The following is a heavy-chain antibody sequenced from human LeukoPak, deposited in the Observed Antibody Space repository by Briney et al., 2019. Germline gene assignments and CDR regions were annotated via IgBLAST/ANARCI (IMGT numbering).Heavy chain of an antibody. Sequence: PGGSLRLSCAASGFTFSNYNMNWVRQAPGKGLEWVSYVSSGSSTIYYADSVKGRFTISRDNAKNSLYLQMNSLRAEDTAVYYCARDRGYCSSTSCYRYYYYGMDVWGQGTTVTVSS. CDR2: VSSGSSTI. D-gene: IGHD2-2*01. V-gene: IGHV3-48*04. CDR1: GFTFSNYN. CDR3: ARDRGYCSSTSCYRYYYYGMDV. J-gene: IGHJ6*02.